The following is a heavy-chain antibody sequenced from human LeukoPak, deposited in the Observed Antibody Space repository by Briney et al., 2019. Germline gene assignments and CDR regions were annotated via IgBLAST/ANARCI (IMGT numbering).Heavy chain of an antibody. CDR1: GFTFSSYA. CDR2: ISGSGGST. J-gene: IGHJ4*02. V-gene: IGHV3-23*01. Sequence: GSLRLSCVASGFTFSSYAMSRVRQAPGKGLEWVPAISGSGGSTYYADSVKGRFTISRDNSKNTLYLQMNSLRAEDTAVYYCAKYLIAARLAPFDYWGQGTLVTVSS. CDR3: AKYLIAARLAPFDY. D-gene: IGHD6-6*01.